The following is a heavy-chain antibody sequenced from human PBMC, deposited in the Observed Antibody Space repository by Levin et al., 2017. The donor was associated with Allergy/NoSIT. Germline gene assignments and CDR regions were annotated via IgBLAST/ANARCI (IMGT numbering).Heavy chain of an antibody. J-gene: IGHJ4*02. CDR2: ISYDGSNK. CDR1: GFTFSSYA. V-gene: IGHV3-30*04. CDR3: ARGDCSGGSCYPKGIGY. Sequence: WGSLRLSCAASGFTFSSYAMHWVRQAPGKGLEWVAVISYDGSNKYYADSVKGRFTISRDNSKNTLYLQMNSLRAEDTAVYYCARGDCSGGSCYPKGIGYWGQGTLVTVSS. D-gene: IGHD2-15*01.